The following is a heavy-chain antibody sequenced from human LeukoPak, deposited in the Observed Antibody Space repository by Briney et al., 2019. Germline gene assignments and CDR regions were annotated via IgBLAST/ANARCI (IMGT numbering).Heavy chain of an antibody. CDR3: ARDLARIAAAGRDY. V-gene: IGHV1-2*06. CDR1: GYTFTGYY. J-gene: IGHJ4*02. D-gene: IGHD6-13*01. Sequence: ASVKVSCKASGYTFTGYYMHWVRQAPGQGLEWMGRINPSSGGTNYAQKFQGRVTMTRDTSISTAYMELSRLRSDDTAVYYCARDLARIAAAGRDYWGQGTLVTVSS. CDR2: INPSSGGT.